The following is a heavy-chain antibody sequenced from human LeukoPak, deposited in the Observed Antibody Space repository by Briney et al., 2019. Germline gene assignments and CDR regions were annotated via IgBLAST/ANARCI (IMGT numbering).Heavy chain of an antibody. Sequence: GGSLRLSCAASGFTFSSYAMHWVRQAPGKGLEWVAVISYGGSNTYYADSVKGRFTISRDNSKNTLYLQMNSLRAEDTAVYYCARDTAAFDIWGQGTMVTVSS. CDR1: GFTFSSYA. V-gene: IGHV3-30*04. J-gene: IGHJ3*02. CDR2: ISYGGSNT. CDR3: ARDTAAFDI.